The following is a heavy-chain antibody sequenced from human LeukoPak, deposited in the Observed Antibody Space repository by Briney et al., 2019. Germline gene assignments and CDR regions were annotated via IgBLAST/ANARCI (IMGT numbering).Heavy chain of an antibody. CDR3: ARARRYGIVGAYFDY. CDR1: GASISSQY. Sequence: PSETLSLTCSVSGASISSQYWTWIRQPPGKGLEWIGYIYYSGSTNYNPSLKSRVTISVDTSKNQFSLKLSSVTAADTAVYYCARARRYGIVGAYFDYWGQGTLVTVSS. V-gene: IGHV4-59*11. J-gene: IGHJ4*02. CDR2: IYYSGST. D-gene: IGHD1-26*01.